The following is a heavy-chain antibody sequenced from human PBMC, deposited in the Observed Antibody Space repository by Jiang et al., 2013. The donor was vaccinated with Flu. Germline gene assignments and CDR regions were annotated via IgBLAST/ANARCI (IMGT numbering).Heavy chain of an antibody. CDR2: INHSGST. D-gene: IGHD1-26*01. CDR3: ARESGSYRSFDY. CDR1: GGSFSGYY. Sequence: GSGLVKPSETLSLTCAVYGGSFSGYYWSWIRQPPGKGLEWIGEINHSGSTNYNPSLKSRVTMSVDTSKNQFSLKLSSVTAADTAVYYCARESGSYRSFDYWGQGTLVTVSS. V-gene: IGHV4-34*01. J-gene: IGHJ4*02.